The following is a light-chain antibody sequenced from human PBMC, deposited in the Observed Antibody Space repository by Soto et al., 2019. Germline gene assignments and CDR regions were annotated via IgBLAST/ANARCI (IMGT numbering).Light chain of an antibody. V-gene: IGKV1-5*01. CDR1: QSISSW. Sequence: DIQMTQSPSTLSASVGDRVTITCRASQSISSWLAWYQQKPGKAPKLLIYDASSLESGVPSRFSGSGSGTEFTLTISSLQLYDFATYYRQQYNSGCRFGQGPNVDIK. CDR2: DAS. J-gene: IGKJ1*01. CDR3: QQYNSGCR.